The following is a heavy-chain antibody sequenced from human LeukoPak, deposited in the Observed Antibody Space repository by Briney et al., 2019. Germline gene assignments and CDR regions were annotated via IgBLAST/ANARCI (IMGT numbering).Heavy chain of an antibody. CDR1: GDSINSDY. D-gene: IGHD4-17*01. V-gene: IGHV4-59*01. CDR3: AKATVSPSHRFYYLEV. CDR2: IYNSGST. Sequence: SETLSLTCAVSGDSINSDYWSWIRQPPGKEMEWIGYIYNSGSTNYSPSLRSRITMSVDMSKNQFSLKLNSVTAADTAVYYCAKATVSPSHRFYYLEVWGQGTTVTVSS. J-gene: IGHJ6*02.